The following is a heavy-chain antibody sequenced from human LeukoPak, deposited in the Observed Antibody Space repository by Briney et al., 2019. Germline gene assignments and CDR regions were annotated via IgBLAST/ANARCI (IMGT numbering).Heavy chain of an antibody. CDR3: ARDGEICGGDCYPTDMGYYFDY. CDR2: ISYDGSNK. J-gene: IGHJ4*02. V-gene: IGHV3-30*04. CDR1: GFTFSSYA. D-gene: IGHD2-21*02. Sequence: GGSLRLSCAASGFTFSSYAMHWVRQAPGKGRECVAVISYDGSNKYYAESVKGRFTISRDNSKNKLYLQMNSLRAEDTAVYYCARDGEICGGDCYPTDMGYYFDYWGQGTLVTVSS.